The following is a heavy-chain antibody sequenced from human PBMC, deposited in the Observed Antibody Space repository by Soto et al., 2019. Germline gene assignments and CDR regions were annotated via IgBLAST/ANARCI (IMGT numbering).Heavy chain of an antibody. J-gene: IGHJ6*02. CDR2: VYHTGTT. CDR3: ARALVTDYNSRDYHYYFAMDV. Sequence: TLSLTCVVSVGPCSGDDLYWRWILHLPGKGLEWIANVYHTGTTYYNPSLKSRVSMSVDTSQNQFSLILASVTAADTAVYYCARALVTDYNSRDYHYYFAMDVWGQGTSVTVSS. CDR1: VGPCSGDDLY. V-gene: IGHV4-31*02. D-gene: IGHD3-22*01.